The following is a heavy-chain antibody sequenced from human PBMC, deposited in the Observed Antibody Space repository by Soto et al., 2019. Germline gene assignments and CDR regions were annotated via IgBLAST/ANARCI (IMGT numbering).Heavy chain of an antibody. Sequence: SETLSLTCAVYGGSFSGYYWSWIRQPPGKGLEWIGEINHSGSTNYNPSLKSRVTISVDTSKNQFSLKLSSVTAADTAVYYCARGAIFGVVITPYPGLAVWGKGTTVTVSS. J-gene: IGHJ6*04. CDR3: ARGAIFGVVITPYPGLAV. CDR1: GGSFSGYY. CDR2: INHSGST. D-gene: IGHD3-3*01. V-gene: IGHV4-34*01.